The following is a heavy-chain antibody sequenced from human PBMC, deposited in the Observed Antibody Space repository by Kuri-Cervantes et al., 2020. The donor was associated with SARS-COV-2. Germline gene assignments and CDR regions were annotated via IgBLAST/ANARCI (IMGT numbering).Heavy chain of an antibody. CDR1: GFTFSSYG. V-gene: IGHV3-30*18. CDR3: AKDRVGVQDF. Sequence: LTLSCAASGFTFSSYGMHWVRQAPGKGLEWMAVISYDGSNKYYADSVKGRFTISRDNPKNTLYLQMNMLRAEDTAMYYCAKDRVGVQDFWGQGTLVTVSS. J-gene: IGHJ4*02. D-gene: IGHD2-21*01. CDR2: ISYDGSNK.